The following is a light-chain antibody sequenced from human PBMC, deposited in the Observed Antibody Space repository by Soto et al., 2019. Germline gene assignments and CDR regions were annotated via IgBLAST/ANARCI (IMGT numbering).Light chain of an antibody. CDR2: DND. CDR1: SSNIGHNY. Sequence: QSVLTQPPSVSAAPGQKVTISCSGSSSNIGHNYVCWYQHLPGTAPKLLIFDNDKRPSGIPDRFSGSKSGTSATLDITGLQAGDEADYYCGTWDSSLGVGLFGGGTQLTVL. CDR3: GTWDSSLGVGL. V-gene: IGLV1-51*01. J-gene: IGLJ2*01.